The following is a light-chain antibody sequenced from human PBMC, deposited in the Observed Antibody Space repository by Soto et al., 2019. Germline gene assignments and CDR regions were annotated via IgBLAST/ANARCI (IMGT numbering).Light chain of an antibody. Sequence: DIQMTQSPSSLSASVGDRVTITCQASQDISDYLNWFQQKPGSAPKLLIYDASNLETGVPSRFTGSGSGTDFTLTVSILQPEDIATYYCQQHDNLPIPFGQGTRLETK. J-gene: IGKJ5*01. CDR1: QDISDY. V-gene: IGKV1-33*01. CDR2: DAS. CDR3: QQHDNLPIP.